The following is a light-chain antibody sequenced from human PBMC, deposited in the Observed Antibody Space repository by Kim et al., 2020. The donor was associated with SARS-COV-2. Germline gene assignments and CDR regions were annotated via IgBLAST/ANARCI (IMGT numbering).Light chain of an antibody. J-gene: IGLJ3*02. CDR1: KLGDKY. CDR3: QEWDSSTAWV. CDR2: QDS. V-gene: IGLV3-1*01. Sequence: SYELTQPPSVSVSPGQTASITCSGDKLGDKYACWYQQKPGQSPVLVIYQDSKRPSGIPERFSGSNSGNTATLTISGTQAMDEADYYCQEWDSSTAWVFGGGTQLTVL.